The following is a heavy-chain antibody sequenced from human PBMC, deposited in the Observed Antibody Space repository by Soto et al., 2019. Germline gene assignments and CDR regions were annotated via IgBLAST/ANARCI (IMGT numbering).Heavy chain of an antibody. V-gene: IGHV5-51*01. Sequence: GESLKISCQCSGYTFSNFWIGWVRQLPGKGLEWMGIIYPGDHETRYSPSFHGKVTISADKSINTAYLQWNTLEASDTAFYFCARSPRSSPYFDYWGQGALVTVSS. J-gene: IGHJ4*02. D-gene: IGHD6-13*01. CDR3: ARSPRSSPYFDY. CDR1: GYTFSNFW. CDR2: IYPGDHET.